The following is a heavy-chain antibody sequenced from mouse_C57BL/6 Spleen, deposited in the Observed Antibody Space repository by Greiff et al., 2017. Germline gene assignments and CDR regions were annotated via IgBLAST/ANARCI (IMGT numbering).Heavy chain of an antibody. CDR3: ASYYDYDGFAY. Sequence: QVQLQQSGPELVKPGASVKLSCKASGYTFTSYDINWVKQRPGQGLEWIGWIYPRDGSTKYNEKFKGKATLTVDTSSSTAYMELHSLTSEDSAVYFCASYYDYDGFAYWGQGTLVTVSA. CDR1: GYTFTSYD. V-gene: IGHV1-85*01. J-gene: IGHJ3*01. D-gene: IGHD2-4*01. CDR2: IYPRDGST.